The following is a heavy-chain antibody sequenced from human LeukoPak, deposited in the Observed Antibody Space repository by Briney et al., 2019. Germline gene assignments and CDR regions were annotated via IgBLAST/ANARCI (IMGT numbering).Heavy chain of an antibody. CDR3: ARLRRKLLGSYWYFDL. CDR2: INHSGST. D-gene: IGHD2-15*01. Sequence: SETLSLTCAVYGGSFSSYYWSWIRQPPGKGLEWIGEINHSGSTNYNPSLKSRDTISVDTSKNQFSLKLSAVAAADTAMYYCARLRRKLLGSYWYFDLWGRSTLVTVSS. J-gene: IGHJ2*01. V-gene: IGHV4-34*01. CDR1: GGSFSSYY.